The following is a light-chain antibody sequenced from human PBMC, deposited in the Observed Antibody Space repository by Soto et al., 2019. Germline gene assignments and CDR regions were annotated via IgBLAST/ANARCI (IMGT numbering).Light chain of an antibody. J-gene: IGKJ1*01. Sequence: DIVLTQSPGTLSLSPGERATLSCRASQSVRSTSLAWYQQKPGQAPRLLIYGASSRATGIPDRFSGGGSGTDFTLTISRLEPEDFAVYYCQQYGSSGTFGQGTKVDI. CDR3: QQYGSSGT. CDR1: QSVRSTS. CDR2: GAS. V-gene: IGKV3-20*01.